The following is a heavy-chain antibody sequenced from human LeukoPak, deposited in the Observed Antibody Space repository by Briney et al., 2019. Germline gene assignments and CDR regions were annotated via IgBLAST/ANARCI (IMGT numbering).Heavy chain of an antibody. CDR1: GGSIGSFF. V-gene: IGHV4-59*01. J-gene: IGHJ3*02. D-gene: IGHD1-26*01. CDR2: IYYSGST. Sequence: PSETLSLTCTVSGGSIGSFFWSWIRQPPGKGLEWIGYIYYSGSTNYHPSLKSRVTISVDTSKTHFSLKVRSVTAADTAVYYCARDSGATWAFDIWGQGTMVIVSS. CDR3: ARDSGATWAFDI.